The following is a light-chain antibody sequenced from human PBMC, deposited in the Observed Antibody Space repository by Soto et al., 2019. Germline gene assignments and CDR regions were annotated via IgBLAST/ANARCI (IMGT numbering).Light chain of an antibody. CDR1: SSDVGTYNH. CDR3: SSHATGSTLI. CDR2: DVS. Sequence: QSALTQPVSVSGSPGQSTTISCTGTSSDVGTYNHISWYQQHPGKAPKLMIYDVSNRPSGVSNRFSGSKSGTTASLTISGLQAEDEADYYCSSHATGSTLIFGGGTKLTVL. J-gene: IGLJ2*01. V-gene: IGLV2-14*03.